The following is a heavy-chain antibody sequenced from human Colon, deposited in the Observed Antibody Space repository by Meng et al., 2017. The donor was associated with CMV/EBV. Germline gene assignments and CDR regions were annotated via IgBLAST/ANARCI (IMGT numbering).Heavy chain of an antibody. CDR1: GLSCSQSL. V-gene: IGHV3-74*01. CDR2: TDGRKT. CDR3: AADILSVGGTFDF. Sequence: SGLSCSQSLMHWVRQAPGKVLEWVSYTDGRKTAYADSVEGRFTISRATAENTLYLQMNSLSADDTAVYYCAADILSVGGTFDFWGQGALVTVSS. J-gene: IGHJ4*02. D-gene: IGHD6-19*01.